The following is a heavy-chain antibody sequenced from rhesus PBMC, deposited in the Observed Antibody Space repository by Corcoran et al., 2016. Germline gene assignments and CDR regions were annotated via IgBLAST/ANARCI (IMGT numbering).Heavy chain of an antibody. J-gene: IGHJ4*01. CDR3: AGGPLYWGDYTTFDY. CDR1: GGSFSSYW. D-gene: IGHD3-34*01. V-gene: IGHV4-80*01. CDR2: FNGKSGRT. Sequence: QVQLQESGPGLVKPSETLSLTCAVSGGSFSSYWWSWTRQPPGKGLEWIGEFNGKSGRTTYNPSLKGQITMSKDAAKNRFALKLSSVTAADTAVYYCAGGPLYWGDYTTFDYWGQGVLVTVSS.